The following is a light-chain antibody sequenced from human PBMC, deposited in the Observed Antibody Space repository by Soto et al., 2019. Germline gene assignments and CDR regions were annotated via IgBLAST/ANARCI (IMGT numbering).Light chain of an antibody. CDR1: QDIRNE. Sequence: DTQMTQSPSSLSASVGDRVTITCRASQDIRNELVWYQQTSGKAPKRLIYAVSSLEPGVPSRFRGSGSGTEFTLTINGLQPDDFATYYCQQYDGYSPQTFGQGTKVDIK. V-gene: IGKV1-17*01. J-gene: IGKJ1*01. CDR3: QQYDGYSPQT. CDR2: AVS.